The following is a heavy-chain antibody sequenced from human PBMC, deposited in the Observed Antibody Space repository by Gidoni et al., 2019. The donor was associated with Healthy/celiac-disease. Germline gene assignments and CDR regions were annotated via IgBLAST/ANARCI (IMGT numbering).Heavy chain of an antibody. Sequence: QVQLVQSGDEVKKPGYSVKVSCKASGGTLSSDAISWVRQAPGQGLEWMGGIIPIFGTANYAQKFQVRVTITADESTSTAYMELSSLRSEDTAVYYCARDEGSSGYFDYWGQGTLVTVSS. J-gene: IGHJ4*02. D-gene: IGHD3-22*01. CDR3: ARDEGSSGYFDY. CDR1: GGTLSSDA. V-gene: IGHV1-69*01. CDR2: IIPIFGTA.